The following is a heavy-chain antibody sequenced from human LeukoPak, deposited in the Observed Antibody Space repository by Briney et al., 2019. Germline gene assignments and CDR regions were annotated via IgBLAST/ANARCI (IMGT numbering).Heavy chain of an antibody. CDR2: IKSDGST. V-gene: IGHV3-74*01. J-gene: IGHJ3*02. Sequence: GGSLRLSCAASGFTFSSYWMHWVRQTPGKGLVWVSRIKSDGSTIYADSVKGRFTISRDNARNTLYLQMNSLRVEDTAMYYCARGSDLGGRRLDAFDIWGQGTMVTVSS. CDR1: GFTFSSYW. CDR3: ARGSDLGGRRLDAFDI. D-gene: IGHD3/OR15-3a*01.